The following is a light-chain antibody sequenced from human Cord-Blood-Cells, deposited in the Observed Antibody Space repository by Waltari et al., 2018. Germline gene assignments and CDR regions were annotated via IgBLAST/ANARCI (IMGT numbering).Light chain of an antibody. CDR3: QQYDNPPLT. J-gene: IGKJ5*01. Sequence: DIQMTQSPSSLSASVGDRLTITCQASQYISNYLNWYQQKPGKAPKLLIYDASNLETGVPSRFSGSGSGTDFTFTISSLQPEDIATYYCQQYDNPPLTFGQGTRLEIK. V-gene: IGKV1-33*01. CDR2: DAS. CDR1: QYISNY.